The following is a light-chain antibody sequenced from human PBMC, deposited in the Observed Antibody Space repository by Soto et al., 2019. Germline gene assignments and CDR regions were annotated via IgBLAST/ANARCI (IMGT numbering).Light chain of an antibody. CDR1: QSITDW. V-gene: IGKV1-5*03. CDR2: KAS. Sequence: DIQMTQSPSTLSASVGDRVTITCLASQSITDWLAWYQQKPGKAPKFLIYKASNLEGGVPSRFSGSGSGTELTLTISSVQPDDFATYYCQYWDDYSWTFGQGTKVEIK. J-gene: IGKJ1*01. CDR3: QYWDDYSWT.